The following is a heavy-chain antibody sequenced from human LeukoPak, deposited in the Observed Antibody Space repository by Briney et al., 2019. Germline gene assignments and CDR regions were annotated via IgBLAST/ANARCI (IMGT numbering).Heavy chain of an antibody. J-gene: IGHJ6*02. CDR2: IYYSGST. CDR3: ARLALRGYCSSTSCYDYYYYGMDV. V-gene: IGHV4-59*08. D-gene: IGHD2-2*01. CDR1: GGSISSYY. Sequence: PSETLSLTCTVSGGSISSYYWSWIRQPPGKGLEWIGYIYYSGSTNYNPSLKSRVTISVDTSKNQFSLKLSSVTAADTAVYYCARLALRGYCSSTSCYDYYYYGMDVWGQGTTVTVSS.